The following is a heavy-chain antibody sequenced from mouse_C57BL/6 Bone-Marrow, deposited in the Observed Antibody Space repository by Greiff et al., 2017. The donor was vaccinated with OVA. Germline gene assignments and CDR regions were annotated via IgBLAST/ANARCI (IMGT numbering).Heavy chain of an antibody. CDR3: ASLITTVVDDYFDD. V-gene: IGHV1-55*01. D-gene: IGHD1-1*01. CDR1: GYTFTSYW. J-gene: IGHJ2*01. Sequence: QVQLQQPGAELVKPGASVKMSCKASGYTFTSYWITWVKQRPGQGLEWIGDIYPGSGSTNYNEKFKSKATLTVDTSSSTAYMQLSSLTSEDSAVYYCASLITTVVDDYFDDWGQGTTLTVSS. CDR2: IYPGSGST.